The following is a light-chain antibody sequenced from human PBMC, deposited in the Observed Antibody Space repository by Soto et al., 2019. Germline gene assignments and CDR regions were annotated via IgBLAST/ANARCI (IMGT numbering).Light chain of an antibody. Sequence: EIVMTQSPGTLSVSPGERVTLSCRASQSISGNLAWYQQIPGQAPRLLIYGPSTRATGIPARFSGSGSGTEFTLTISRLQSEDFAVYYCQQYNNWPRTFGQGTKVEVK. CDR2: GPS. CDR3: QQYNNWPRT. CDR1: QSISGN. J-gene: IGKJ1*01. V-gene: IGKV3-15*01.